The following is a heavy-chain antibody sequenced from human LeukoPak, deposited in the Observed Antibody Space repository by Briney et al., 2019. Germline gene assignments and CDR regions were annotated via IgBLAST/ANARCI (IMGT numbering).Heavy chain of an antibody. J-gene: IGHJ3*02. D-gene: IGHD3-22*01. Sequence: ASVKVSCKASGYTFTGYVLHWVRQAPGQGLEWMGWINPNSGGANYAHNLQGRVTMTRDTSISTAYMELVRLRSGDTAVYYCAKDQGNHYDSSGYWLGAFDIWGQGTMVTVSS. V-gene: IGHV1-2*07. CDR1: GYTFTGYV. CDR3: AKDQGNHYDSSGYWLGAFDI. CDR2: INPNSGGA.